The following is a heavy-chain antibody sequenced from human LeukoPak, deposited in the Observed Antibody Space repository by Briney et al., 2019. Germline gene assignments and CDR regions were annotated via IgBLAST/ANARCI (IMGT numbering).Heavy chain of an antibody. CDR3: AKTYSSSRAHYYYYYYMDV. CDR2: ISSSSSYI. Sequence: GGSLRLSCAASGFTFSSYSMNWVRQAPGKGLEWVSSISSSSSYIYYADSVKGRFTISRDNAKNSLYLQMNSLRAEDTAVYYCAKTYSSSRAHYYYYYYMDVWGKGTTVTISS. V-gene: IGHV3-21*04. CDR1: GFTFSSYS. J-gene: IGHJ6*03. D-gene: IGHD6-13*01.